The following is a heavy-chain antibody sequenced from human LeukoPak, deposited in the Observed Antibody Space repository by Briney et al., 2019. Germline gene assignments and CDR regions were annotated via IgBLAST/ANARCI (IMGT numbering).Heavy chain of an antibody. CDR1: GGSFSGYY. CDR3: ARGDWLLDY. D-gene: IGHD3-9*01. J-gene: IGHJ4*02. CDR2: IYYSGST. Sequence: SETLSLTCAVYGGSFSGYYWSWIRQPPGKGLEWIGYIYYSGSTNYNPSLKSRVTISVDTSKNQFSLKLSSVIAVDTAVYYCARGDWLLDYWGQGTLVTVSS. V-gene: IGHV4-59*01.